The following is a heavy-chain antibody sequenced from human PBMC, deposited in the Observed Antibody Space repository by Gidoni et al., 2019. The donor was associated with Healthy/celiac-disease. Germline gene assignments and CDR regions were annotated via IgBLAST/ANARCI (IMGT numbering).Heavy chain of an antibody. J-gene: IGHJ4*02. V-gene: IGHV4-61*01. CDR3: ARVNGDFDY. CDR2: IYYSGST. Sequence: QVQLQESDPGLVKPSETLSLTCTVSGGSVSSGSYYWSWIRQPPGKGLEWIGYIYYSGSTNYNPSLKSRVTISVDTSKNQFSLKLSSVTAADTAVYYCARVNGDFDYWGQGTLVTVSS. CDR1: GGSVSSGSYY.